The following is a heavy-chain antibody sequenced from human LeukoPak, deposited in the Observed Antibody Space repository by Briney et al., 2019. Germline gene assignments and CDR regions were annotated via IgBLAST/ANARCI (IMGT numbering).Heavy chain of an antibody. Sequence: VASVKVSCKASGYTFTSYAMNWVRQAPGQGLEWMGWINTNTGNPTYAQGFTGRFVFSLDTSVSTAYLQISSLKAEDTAVYYCARVAEPNWYCSGGSCYSNFDYWGQGTLVTVSS. D-gene: IGHD2-15*01. CDR1: GYTFTSYA. CDR3: ARVAEPNWYCSGGSCYSNFDY. J-gene: IGHJ4*02. V-gene: IGHV7-4-1*02. CDR2: INTNTGNP.